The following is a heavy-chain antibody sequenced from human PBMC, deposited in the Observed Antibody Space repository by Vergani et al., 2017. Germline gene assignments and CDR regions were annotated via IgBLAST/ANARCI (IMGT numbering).Heavy chain of an antibody. Sequence: EVQLVESGGGLVQPGGSLRLSCAASGFTFSSYWMSWVRQAPGKGLEWVANIKQDGSEKYYVDSVKGRFTISRDNAKNSLYLQMNSLRAEDTAVYYCARVGYGSSTSCYTQSDYYYYYGMDVWGQGTTVTVSS. CDR1: GFTFSSYW. CDR2: IKQDGSEK. V-gene: IGHV3-7*01. J-gene: IGHJ6*02. D-gene: IGHD2-2*02. CDR3: ARVGYGSSTSCYTQSDYYYYYGMDV.